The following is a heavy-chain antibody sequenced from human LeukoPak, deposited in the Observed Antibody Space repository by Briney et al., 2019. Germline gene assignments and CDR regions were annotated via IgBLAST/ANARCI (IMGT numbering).Heavy chain of an antibody. Sequence: GGSLRLSCAASGFTFSSYAMSWVRQAPGKGLEWVSAISGSGGSTYYADSVKGRFTISRDNSKNTLYLQMNSLRAEDTAVYYCAKASGSGTYYKSPFDYWGQGTLVTVSS. D-gene: IGHD3-10*01. CDR1: GFTFSSYA. J-gene: IGHJ4*02. V-gene: IGHV3-23*01. CDR3: AKASGSGTYYKSPFDY. CDR2: ISGSGGST.